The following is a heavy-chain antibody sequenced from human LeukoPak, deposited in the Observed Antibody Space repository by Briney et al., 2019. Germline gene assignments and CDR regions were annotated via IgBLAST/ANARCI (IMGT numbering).Heavy chain of an antibody. D-gene: IGHD6-13*01. J-gene: IGHJ4*02. CDR1: GFTFSSYS. V-gene: IGHV3-48*04. CDR3: ARDHIRGSSSICPGY. CDR2: ISSSSSTI. Sequence: PGGSLRLSCAASGFTFSSYSMNWVRQAPGKGLEWVSYISSSSSTIYYADSVKGRFTISRDNAKNSLYLQMNSLRAEDTAVYYCARDHIRGSSSICPGYWGQGTLVTVSS.